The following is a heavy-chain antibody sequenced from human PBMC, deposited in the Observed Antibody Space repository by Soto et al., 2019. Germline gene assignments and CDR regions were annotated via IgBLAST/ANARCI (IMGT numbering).Heavy chain of an antibody. CDR1: GGSINTAGYS. CDR3: ARISRGYSGYFDY. Sequence: PSETLSLTCAVSGGSINTAGYSWTWIRQPPGKGLEWIGYIYHSGTTDFNPSLKSRVSISLDRSKNQFSLELTSVTAADTAVYYCARISRGYSGYFDYWGQGALVTVS. V-gene: IGHV4-30-2*01. J-gene: IGHJ4*02. D-gene: IGHD3-10*01. CDR2: IYHSGTT.